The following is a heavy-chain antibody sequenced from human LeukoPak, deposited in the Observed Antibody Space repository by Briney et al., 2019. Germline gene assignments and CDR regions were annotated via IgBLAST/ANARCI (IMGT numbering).Heavy chain of an antibody. J-gene: IGHJ4*02. D-gene: IGHD1-26*01. Sequence: PGGSLRLSCAASGFTFSSYGMHWVRQAPGKGLEWVAFIRYDGSNKYYADSVKGRFTISRDNSKNTLYLQMNSLRAEDTAVYYCAKDTRGIVGATPFDYWGQGTLVTVSS. CDR3: AKDTRGIVGATPFDY. CDR2: IRYDGSNK. V-gene: IGHV3-30*02. CDR1: GFTFSSYG.